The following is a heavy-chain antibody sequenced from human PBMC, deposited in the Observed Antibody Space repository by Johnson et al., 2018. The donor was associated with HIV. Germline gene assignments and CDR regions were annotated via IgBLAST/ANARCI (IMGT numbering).Heavy chain of an antibody. CDR2: INWNGGST. CDR3: ARCNDIVGAPFDAFDI. D-gene: IGHD1-26*01. J-gene: IGHJ3*02. Sequence: VQLVESGGGLVQSGGSLRLSCAASEFTFDDYGMSWVRQAPGKGLEWVSGINWNGGSTGYANSVMGRFTVSRDNAKNSLYRQMNSLRAEDTALYYCARCNDIVGAPFDAFDIWGQGTMVTVSS. CDR1: EFTFDDYG. V-gene: IGHV3-20*04.